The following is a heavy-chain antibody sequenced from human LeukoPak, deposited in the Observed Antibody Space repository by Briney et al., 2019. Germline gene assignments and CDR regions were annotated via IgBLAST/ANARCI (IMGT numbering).Heavy chain of an antibody. Sequence: GRSPRLSCAASGFTFSSYGMHWVRQAPGKGLEWVAVIWYDGSNKYYADSVKGRFTISRDNSKNTLYLQMNSLRAEDTAVYYCAIFDRAYYYDSSGYYPFDYWGQGTLVTVSS. D-gene: IGHD3-22*01. CDR1: GFTFSSYG. CDR2: IWYDGSNK. CDR3: AIFDRAYYYDSSGYYPFDY. J-gene: IGHJ4*02. V-gene: IGHV3-33*01.